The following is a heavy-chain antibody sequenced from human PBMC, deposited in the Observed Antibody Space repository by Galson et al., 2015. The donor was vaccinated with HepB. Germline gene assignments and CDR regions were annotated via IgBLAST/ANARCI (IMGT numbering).Heavy chain of an antibody. CDR3: ARSMSFGYGMDV. D-gene: IGHD3/OR15-3a*01. V-gene: IGHV7-4-1*02. J-gene: IGHJ6*02. CDR1: GYTFTQYG. Sequence: SVKVSCKASGYTFTQYGISWVRQAPGHGLQWMRWISPYNADTNHAQNLQGFIGRFVFSLDTSVSTAYLQISSLKAEDTAVYYCARSMSFGYGMDVWGQGTTVTVSS. CDR2: ISPYNADT.